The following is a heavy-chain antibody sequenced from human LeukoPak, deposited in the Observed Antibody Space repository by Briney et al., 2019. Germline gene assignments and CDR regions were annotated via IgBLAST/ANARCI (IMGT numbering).Heavy chain of an antibody. Sequence: PSETLSLTCTVSGGSISCSSYYWGWIRQPPGKGLEWIGSIYYSGSTYYNPSLKSRVTISVDTSKNQFSLKLSSVTAADTAVYYCARGRYNWNCDYWGQGTLVTVSS. CDR3: ARGRYNWNCDY. D-gene: IGHD1-20*01. CDR2: IYYSGST. V-gene: IGHV4-39*01. CDR1: GGSISCSSYY. J-gene: IGHJ4*02.